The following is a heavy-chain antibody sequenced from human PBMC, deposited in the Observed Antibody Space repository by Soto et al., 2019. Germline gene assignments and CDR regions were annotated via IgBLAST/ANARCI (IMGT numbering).Heavy chain of an antibody. Sequence: GGSLRLSCAASGFTFSNYAMXGVRQTPGKGLEWVSTIGGSGGSDYXASSVKGRFTISRDNAKNSLYLQMNRLRAEDTAIYYCAREDGVXXXXSAFYHWGLGTLVTVSS. V-gene: IGHV3-23*01. CDR3: AREDGVXXXXSAFYH. D-gene: IGHD4-17*01. CDR1: GFTFSNYA. J-gene: IGHJ4*02. CDR2: IGGSGGSD.